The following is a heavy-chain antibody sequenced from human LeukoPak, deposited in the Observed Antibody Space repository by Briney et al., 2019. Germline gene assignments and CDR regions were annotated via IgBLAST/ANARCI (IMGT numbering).Heavy chain of an antibody. CDR1: GFTFDDYA. V-gene: IGHV3-9*01. D-gene: IGHD3-10*01. J-gene: IGHJ3*02. CDR2: ISWNSGSI. CDR3: AKYLFGEGLGLAFDI. Sequence: GGSLRLSCAASGFTFDDYATHWVRQAPGKGLEWVSGISWNSGSIGYADSVKGRFTISRDNAKNSLYLQMNSLRAEDTALYYCAKYLFGEGLGLAFDIWGQGTMVTVSS.